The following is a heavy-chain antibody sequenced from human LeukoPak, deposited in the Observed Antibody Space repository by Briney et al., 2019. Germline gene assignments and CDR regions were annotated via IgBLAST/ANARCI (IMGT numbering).Heavy chain of an antibody. CDR1: GFTFSGYE. CDR2: ISSSGSTI. D-gene: IGHD6-25*01. V-gene: IGHV3-48*03. J-gene: IGHJ3*02. CDR3: ARDSGDAFDI. Sequence: PGGSLRLSCAASGFTFSGYEMIWVRQAPGKGLEWVSYISSSGSTIYYADSVKGRFTISRDNAKNSLYLQMNSLGAEDTAVYYCARDSGDAFDIWGQGTMVTVSS.